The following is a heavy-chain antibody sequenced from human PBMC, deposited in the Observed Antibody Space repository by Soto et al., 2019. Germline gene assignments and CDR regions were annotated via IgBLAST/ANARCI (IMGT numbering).Heavy chain of an antibody. Sequence: VQLVESGGGVVQPGRSLRLSCAASGFTFSGYAMHWVRQAPGKGLEWVAVIWYDGTNTYYGDSVKGRFTVSRDNSKNTLWLQMSSLRVEDTAVYYCARAGGYGYGEQTFDYWGQGTLVTVSS. V-gene: IGHV3-33*01. CDR1: GFTFSGYA. D-gene: IGHD5-18*01. CDR2: IWYDGTNT. J-gene: IGHJ4*02. CDR3: ARAGGYGYGEQTFDY.